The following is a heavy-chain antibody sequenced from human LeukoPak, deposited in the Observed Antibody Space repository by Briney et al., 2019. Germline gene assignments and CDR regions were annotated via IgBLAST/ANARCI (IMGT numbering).Heavy chain of an antibody. J-gene: IGHJ4*02. Sequence: GGSLRLSCVASGFTFSDYYMSWVRQAPWKGLEWVAHIQQAGSEKYYVDSVKGRFTISRDNAKNSLYLQMNSLRAEDTALYYCATEAYYHFDYWGQGTLVTVSS. CDR1: GFTFSDYY. CDR3: ATEAYYHFDY. CDR2: IQQAGSEK. D-gene: IGHD3-10*01. V-gene: IGHV3-7*01.